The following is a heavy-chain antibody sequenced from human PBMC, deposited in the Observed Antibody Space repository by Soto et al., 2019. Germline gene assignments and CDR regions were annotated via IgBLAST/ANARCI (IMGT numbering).Heavy chain of an antibody. CDR3: SRDCCSGRNILNSYDP. CDR1: GFTFSSYS. CDR2: ISSSSTTK. D-gene: IGHD2-15*01. J-gene: IGHJ5*02. V-gene: IGHV3-48*01. Sequence: EVQLVESGGGLVQPGGSLRLSCAASGFTFSSYSMNWVRQAPGKGLEWVSYISSSSTTKYYADSVKGRFTISRDNAKNSLHLQMNSLRAEDTAVSYCSRDCCSGRNILNSYDPWGQGTLATVSS.